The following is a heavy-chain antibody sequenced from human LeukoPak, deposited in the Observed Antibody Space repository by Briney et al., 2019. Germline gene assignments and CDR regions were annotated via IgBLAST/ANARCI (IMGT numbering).Heavy chain of an antibody. V-gene: IGHV3-66*02. J-gene: IGHJ4*02. CDR1: GFTVSRNY. Sequence: TGGSLRLSCAASGFTVSRNYMSWVRQAPGKGLEWVSVIYSGGRTYYVDSVKGRFTISRDNSKNTLYLQMNSLRAEDTAVYYCARAGGQLLHGFGYFEYWGQGTLVTVSP. D-gene: IGHD6-13*01. CDR2: IYSGGRT. CDR3: ARAGGQLLHGFGYFEY.